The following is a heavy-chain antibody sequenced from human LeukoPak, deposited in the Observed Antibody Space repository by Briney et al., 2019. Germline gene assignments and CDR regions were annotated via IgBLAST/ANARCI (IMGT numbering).Heavy chain of an antibody. CDR1: GGSFSGYY. CDR2: INHSGST. J-gene: IGHJ3*02. CDR3: ARLSPNYDFWSGYPDDAFDI. D-gene: IGHD3-3*01. V-gene: IGHV4-34*01. Sequence: SETLSLTCAVYGGSFSGYYWSWIRQPPGKGLEWIGEINHSGSTNYNPSLKSRVTISVDTSKNQFSLKLSSVTAADTAVYYCARLSPNYDFWSGYPDDAFDIWGQGTMVTVSS.